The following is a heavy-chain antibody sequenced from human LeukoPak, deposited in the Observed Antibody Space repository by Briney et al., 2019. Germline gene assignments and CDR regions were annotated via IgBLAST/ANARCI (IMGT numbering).Heavy chain of an antibody. V-gene: IGHV3-7*05. Sequence: GGSLRLSCAASGFTFSNYFMSWVRQAPGKGLEWVANIKEDGSEKYYVDSVKGRFTISRDNAKNSLYLEMNSLRAEDTAVYFCARDESTGYYYLDGWGQGTLVTVSS. CDR2: IKEDGSEK. J-gene: IGHJ4*02. CDR3: ARDESTGYYYLDG. CDR1: GFTFSNYF. D-gene: IGHD3-22*01.